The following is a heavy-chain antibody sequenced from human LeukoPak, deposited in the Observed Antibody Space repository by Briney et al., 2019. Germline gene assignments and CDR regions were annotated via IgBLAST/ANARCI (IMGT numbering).Heavy chain of an antibody. D-gene: IGHD3-10*01. V-gene: IGHV4-4*07. J-gene: IGHJ4*02. Sequence: SETLSLTCTVSGGSISNAYWSWFGQAAGKELEWIGRTLTRGSTNYNPSLKSRVTISLDKSKKQFSLNLNSVTAADTAVYYCARGGTYGSGRNQHTTLDYWGQGTLVTVSS. CDR2: TLTRGST. CDR1: GGSISNAY. CDR3: ARGGTYGSGRNQHTTLDY.